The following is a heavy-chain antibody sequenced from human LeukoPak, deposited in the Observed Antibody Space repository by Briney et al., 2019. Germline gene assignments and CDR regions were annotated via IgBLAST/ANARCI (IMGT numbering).Heavy chain of an antibody. J-gene: IGHJ4*02. CDR2: IYYSGST. D-gene: IGHD3-10*01. V-gene: IGHV4-59*08. CDR3: ARSHMARGIDY. Sequence: SETLSLTCTVSGDSISSYYWTWIRQPPGKGLEWIGYIYYSGSTNYNPSLKSRVTISVDTSKNQFSLKLSSVTAADTAVYYCARSHMARGIDYWGQGTLVTVSS. CDR1: GDSISSYY.